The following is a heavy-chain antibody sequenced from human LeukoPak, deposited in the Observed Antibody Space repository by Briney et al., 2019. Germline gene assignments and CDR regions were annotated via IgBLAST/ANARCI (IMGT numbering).Heavy chain of an antibody. CDR1: GFTFNNYW. CDR3: AKGRFLCSGGSCPFDY. CDR2: ISGSGGST. V-gene: IGHV3-23*01. J-gene: IGHJ4*02. D-gene: IGHD2-15*01. Sequence: GGSLRLSCAASGFTFNNYWMTWVRQAPGKGLEWVSAISGSGGSTYYADSVKGRFTISRDNSKNTLYLQMNSLRAEDTAVYYCAKGRFLCSGGSCPFDYWGQGTLVTVSS.